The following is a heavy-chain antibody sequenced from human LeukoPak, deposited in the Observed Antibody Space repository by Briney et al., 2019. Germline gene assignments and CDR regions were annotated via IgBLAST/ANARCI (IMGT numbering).Heavy chain of an antibody. J-gene: IGHJ4*02. CDR2: ISSSSTYI. Sequence: PGGSLRLSCAASGFTFSAYSMNWVRQAPGKGLEWVSSISSSSTYIYYADSVKGRFTISRDNAKESLYLQMNSLRAEDTAVYYCARENDYSSHLLDYWGQGTLVTVSS. CDR1: GFTFSAYS. D-gene: IGHD4-11*01. CDR3: ARENDYSSHLLDY. V-gene: IGHV3-21*01.